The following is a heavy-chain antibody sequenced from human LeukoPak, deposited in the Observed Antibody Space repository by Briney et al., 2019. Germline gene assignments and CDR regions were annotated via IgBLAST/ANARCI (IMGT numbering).Heavy chain of an antibody. J-gene: IGHJ4*02. D-gene: IGHD6-19*01. CDR2: ISSSSSYI. CDR1: GFTISSYS. Sequence: KSGGSLRLSCAASGFTISSYSMNWVRQAPGKGLEWVSSISSSSSYIYYAASVKGRFTISRDNAKNSLYLRMNSLRAEDTAVYYCARDVAGGQQWLVQYLDYWGQGTLVTVSS. CDR3: ARDVAGGQQWLVQYLDY. V-gene: IGHV3-21*01.